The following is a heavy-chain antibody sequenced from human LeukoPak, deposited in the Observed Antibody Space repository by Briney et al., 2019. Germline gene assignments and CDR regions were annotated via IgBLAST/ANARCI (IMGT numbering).Heavy chain of an antibody. D-gene: IGHD2-15*01. Sequence: SETLSLTCTVSGGSVSTYYWNWIRPPPGKGLEWIGYIYYSGSTNYNPSLKSRLTISVDTSNNQFSLKLSLVTAADTAVYYCASTSGYCSGGNCYSAFDYWGQGTLVTVSS. CDR1: GGSVSTYY. CDR3: ASTSGYCSGGNCYSAFDY. V-gene: IGHV4-59*02. CDR2: IYYSGST. J-gene: IGHJ4*02.